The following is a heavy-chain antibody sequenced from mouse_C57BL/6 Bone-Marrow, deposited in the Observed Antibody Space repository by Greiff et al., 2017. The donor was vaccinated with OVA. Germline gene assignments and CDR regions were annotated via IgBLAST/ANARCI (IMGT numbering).Heavy chain of an antibody. D-gene: IGHD2-14*01. J-gene: IGHJ3*01. CDR1: GYSFTGYY. CDR2: INPSTGGT. CDR3: ARGGTDGFAY. V-gene: IGHV1-42*01. Sequence: EVKLMESGPELVKPGASVKISCKASGYSFTGYYMNWVKQSPEKSLEWIGEINPSTGGTTYNQKFKAKATLTVDKSSSTAYMQLKSLTSEDSAVYYCARGGTDGFAYGGRGNVATVTA.